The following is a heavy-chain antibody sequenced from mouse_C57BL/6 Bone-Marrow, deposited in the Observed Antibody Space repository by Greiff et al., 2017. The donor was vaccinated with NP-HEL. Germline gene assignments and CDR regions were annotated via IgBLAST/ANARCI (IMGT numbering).Heavy chain of an antibody. CDR1: GYTFTSYW. CDR3: ASIKGSSLDY. Sequence: QVQLQQPGAELVKPGASVKLSCKASGYTFTSYWMQWVKQRPGQGLEWIGEIDPSDSYTNYNQKFKGKATLTVDTSSSTAYMQLSSLTSEDSAVYYCASIKGSSLDYWGKGTTLTVSS. J-gene: IGHJ2*01. V-gene: IGHV1-50*01. D-gene: IGHD1-1*01. CDR2: IDPSDSYT.